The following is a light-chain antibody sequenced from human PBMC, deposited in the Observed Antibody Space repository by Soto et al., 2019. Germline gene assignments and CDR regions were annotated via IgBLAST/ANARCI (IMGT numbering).Light chain of an antibody. CDR1: QSVSSN. CDR2: GAS. CDR3: QQYNDWPPYT. J-gene: IGKJ2*01. Sequence: EIGMTQSPATLSVSPGDRATLSCRASQSVSSNLAWYQQKPGQAPRLLIYGASTRATGIPARFSGSGSGTDFTLTISSLQSEDFAGYYCQQYNDWPPYTFGQGTNLEIK. V-gene: IGKV3-15*01.